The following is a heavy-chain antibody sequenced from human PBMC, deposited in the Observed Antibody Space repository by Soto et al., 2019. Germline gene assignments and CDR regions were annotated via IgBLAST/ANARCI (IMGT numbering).Heavy chain of an antibody. Sequence: LSLTCRVSGASLSGHAWVWIRQAPGKGLEWFSYISSSGSTIYYADSVKGRFTISRDNAKNSLYLQMNSLRAEDTAVYYCARYDILTGYGYGMDVWGQGTTVTVSS. CDR3: ARYDILTGYGYGMDV. V-gene: IGHV3-11*01. CDR1: GASLSGHA. CDR2: ISSSGSTI. D-gene: IGHD3-9*01. J-gene: IGHJ6*02.